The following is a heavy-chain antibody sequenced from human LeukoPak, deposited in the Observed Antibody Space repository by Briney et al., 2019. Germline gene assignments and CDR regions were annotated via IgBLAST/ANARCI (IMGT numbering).Heavy chain of an antibody. Sequence: GASLQISGKGSGSHFTSYWIGWVRQLPGKGLEWMGIIYPGDSDTKDSPSLQGQVTISADKSISTAYLQWSSLKASDTAMYYCARLDVVVPAASILDYWGQGTLVTVSS. D-gene: IGHD2-2*01. CDR2: IYPGDSDT. CDR1: GSHFTSYW. CDR3: ARLDVVVPAASILDY. V-gene: IGHV5-51*01. J-gene: IGHJ4*02.